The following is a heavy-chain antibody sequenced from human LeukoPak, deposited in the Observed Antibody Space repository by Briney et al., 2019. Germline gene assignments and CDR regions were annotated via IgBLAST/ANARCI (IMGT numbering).Heavy chain of an antibody. CDR3: ATDDVSGTTGGY. CDR2: IIPIFGTA. CDR1: GGTFSSYT. D-gene: IGHD1-26*01. J-gene: IGHJ4*02. V-gene: IGHV1-69*05. Sequence: SVKVSCKASGGTFSSYTISWVRQAPGQGLEWMGRIIPIFGTANYAQKFQGRVTITTDESTSTAYMELSSLRSEDTAVYYCATDDVSGTTGGYWGQGTLVTVSS.